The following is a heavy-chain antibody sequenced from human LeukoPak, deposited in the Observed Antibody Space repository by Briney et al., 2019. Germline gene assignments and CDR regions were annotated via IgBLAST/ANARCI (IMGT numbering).Heavy chain of an antibody. CDR1: GYTFTGYY. Sequence: GASVKVSCKASGYTFTGYYMHWVRQAPGQGLEWMGWFNPNSGGTNYAQKFQGRVTMTRDTSISTAHMELSRLISDDTAVFYCARGPRAASQFDYWGQGTLVTVSS. CDR2: FNPNSGGT. CDR3: ARGPRAASQFDY. V-gene: IGHV1-2*02. D-gene: IGHD6-25*01. J-gene: IGHJ4*02.